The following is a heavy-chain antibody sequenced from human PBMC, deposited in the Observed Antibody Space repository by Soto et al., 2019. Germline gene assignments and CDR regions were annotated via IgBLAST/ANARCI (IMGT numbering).Heavy chain of an antibody. D-gene: IGHD6-13*01. Sequence: KPSETLSLTCTVSGGSVSSGSYYWSWIRQPPGKGLEWIGYIYYSGSTNYNPSLKSRVTISVDTSKNQFSLKLSSVTAADTAVYYCAVYSSSRYPETNWFDPWGQGTLVTVSS. J-gene: IGHJ5*02. CDR3: AVYSSSRYPETNWFDP. CDR1: GGSVSSGSYY. CDR2: IYYSGST. V-gene: IGHV4-61*01.